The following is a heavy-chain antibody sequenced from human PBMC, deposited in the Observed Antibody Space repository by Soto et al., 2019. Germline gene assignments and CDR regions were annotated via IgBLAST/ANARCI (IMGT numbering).Heavy chain of an antibody. CDR3: TTDLYYYDSSGPRQWDY. CDR1: GFTFSSHS. V-gene: IGHV3-15*07. J-gene: IGHJ4*02. D-gene: IGHD3-22*01. CDR2: IKSKTDGGTT. Sequence: PGGTLSLSCAASGFTFSSHSIHWVRQAPGKGLEWVGRIKSKTDGGTTDYAAPVKGRFTISRDDSKNTLYLQMNSLKTEDTAVYYCTTDLYYYDSSGPRQWDYWGQGTLVTVSS.